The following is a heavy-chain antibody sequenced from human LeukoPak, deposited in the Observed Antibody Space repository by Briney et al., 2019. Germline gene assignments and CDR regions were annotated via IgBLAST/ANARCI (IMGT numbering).Heavy chain of an antibody. CDR1: GFTFSSYG. CDR2: IRYDGSNK. V-gene: IGHV3-30*02. J-gene: IGHJ4*02. CDR3: AKYPKYSSGWFLDY. D-gene: IGHD6-19*01. Sequence: GGSLRLSCAASGFTFSSYGMRWVRQAPGKGLEWVAFIRYDGSNKYYADSVKGRFTISRDNSKNTLYLQMNSLRAEDTAVYYCAKYPKYSSGWFLDYWGQGTLVTVSS.